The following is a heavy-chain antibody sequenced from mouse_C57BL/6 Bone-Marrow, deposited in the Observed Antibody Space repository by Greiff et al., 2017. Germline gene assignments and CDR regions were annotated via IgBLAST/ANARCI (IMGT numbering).Heavy chain of an antibody. CDR3: ARDEGFAY. J-gene: IGHJ3*01. Sequence: EVKLMESGGGLVKPGGSLKISCAASGFSFSSYAMSWVRQTPEKRLAWVATISDGGSYTYYPDNVKGRFTVSRANAKNNLYLQMSHLKSEDTAMYYCARDEGFAYWGQGTLVTVSA. V-gene: IGHV5-4*01. CDR1: GFSFSSYA. CDR2: ISDGGSYT.